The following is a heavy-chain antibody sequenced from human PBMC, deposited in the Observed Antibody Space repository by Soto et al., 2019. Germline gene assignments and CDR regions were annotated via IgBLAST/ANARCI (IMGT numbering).Heavy chain of an antibody. D-gene: IGHD4-17*01. Sequence: PSETLSLTCTVSGGPISSYYWSWIRQPPGKGLEWIGYIYYSGSTNYNPSLKSRVTISVDTSKNQFSLKLSSVTAADTAVYYCARARMTTVTYFYMDVWGKGTTVTVSS. V-gene: IGHV4-59*01. CDR1: GGPISSYY. J-gene: IGHJ6*03. CDR3: ARARMTTVTYFYMDV. CDR2: IYYSGST.